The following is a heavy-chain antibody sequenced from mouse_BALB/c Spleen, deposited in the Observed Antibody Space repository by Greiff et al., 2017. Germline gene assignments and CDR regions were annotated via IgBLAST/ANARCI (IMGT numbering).Heavy chain of an antibody. Sequence: EVNVVESGGGLVKPGGSLKLSCAASGFTFSDYYMYWVRQTPEKRLEWVATISDGGSYTYYPDSVKGRFTISRDNAKNNLYLQMSSLKSEDTAMYYCARAYDYGFAYWGQGTLVTVSA. D-gene: IGHD2-4*01. V-gene: IGHV5-4*02. CDR2: ISDGGSYT. CDR1: GFTFSDYY. J-gene: IGHJ3*01. CDR3: ARAYDYGFAY.